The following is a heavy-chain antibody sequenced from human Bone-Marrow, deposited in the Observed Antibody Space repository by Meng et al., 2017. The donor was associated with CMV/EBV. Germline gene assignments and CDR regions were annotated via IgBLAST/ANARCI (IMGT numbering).Heavy chain of an antibody. CDR3: ARGGRSGLEWLPSGGMDV. D-gene: IGHD3-3*01. CDR1: GFTFDDYG. CDR2: IHSGGNT. Sequence: GESLKISCAASGFTFDDYGMSWVRQAPGKGLEWVSVIHSGGNTYYADSVKGRFSISRDNSKNTLYLQMNSLRAEDTAVYYCARGGRSGLEWLPSGGMDVWGQGPTVTGYS. J-gene: IGHJ6*01. V-gene: IGHV3-66*02.